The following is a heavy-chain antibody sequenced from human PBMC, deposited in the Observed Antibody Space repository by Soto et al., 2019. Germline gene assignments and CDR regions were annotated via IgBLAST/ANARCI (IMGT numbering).Heavy chain of an antibody. V-gene: IGHV4-39*01. Sequence: QLQLQESGPGLVKPSETLSLTCTVSGGSISSSSYYWGWIRQPPGKGLEWIGSIYYSGSTYYNPSLKSRVTISVDTSKNQFSLKLSSVTAADTAVYYCARQVVVVHHHFDYWGQGTLVTVSS. CDR2: IYYSGST. CDR1: GGSISSSSYY. J-gene: IGHJ4*02. CDR3: ARQVVVVHHHFDY. D-gene: IGHD3-22*01.